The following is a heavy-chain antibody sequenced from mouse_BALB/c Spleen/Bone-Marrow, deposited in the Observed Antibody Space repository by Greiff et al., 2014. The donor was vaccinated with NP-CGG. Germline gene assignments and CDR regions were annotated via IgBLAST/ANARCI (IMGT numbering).Heavy chain of an antibody. Sequence: EVQLQQSGAELVKPEASVKLSCTASGFNIKDTYIHWVKQRPEQGLEWIGRIDPGSGSTKYDPKFQGKATIKADTSSNTAYVQLSSLTSEDTAVYYGARATPYYPLDYWGQGNSVTVSS. J-gene: IGHJ4*01. CDR1: GFNIKDTY. CDR2: IDPGSGST. V-gene: IGHV14-3*02. CDR3: ARATPYYPLDY.